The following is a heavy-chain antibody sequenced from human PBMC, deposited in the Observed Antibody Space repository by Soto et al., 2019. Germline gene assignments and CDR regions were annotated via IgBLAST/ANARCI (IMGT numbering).Heavy chain of an antibody. CDR3: ARGLLDCSGGSCYPHD. CDR1: GYTFTSYD. Sequence: ASVKVSCKASGYTFTSYDINWVRQATGQGLGWMGWMNPNSGNTGYAQKFQGRVTMTRNTSISTAYMELSSLRSEDTAVYYCARGLLDCSGGSCYPHDWGQGTMVTVSS. D-gene: IGHD2-15*01. J-gene: IGHJ3*01. CDR2: MNPNSGNT. V-gene: IGHV1-8*01.